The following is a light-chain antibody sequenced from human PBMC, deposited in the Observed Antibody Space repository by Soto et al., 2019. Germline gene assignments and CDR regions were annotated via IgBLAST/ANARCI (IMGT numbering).Light chain of an antibody. J-gene: IGKJ5*01. CDR1: QSIGKH. Sequence: DIQMTQSPSFLSASVGDRVTITCLASQSIGKHLNCYQQKPGKAPKFLFYGVSKLQSGVPSRFSGSGSGTEFTLTISSLQPEDFATYYCQQLNSYPLTFGQGTRLENK. CDR3: QQLNSYPLT. V-gene: IGKV1-9*01. CDR2: GVS.